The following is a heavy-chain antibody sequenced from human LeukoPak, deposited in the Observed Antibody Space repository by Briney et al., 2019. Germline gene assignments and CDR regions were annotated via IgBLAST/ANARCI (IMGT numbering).Heavy chain of an antibody. Sequence: PSENLSLTCTVSAGSISTSSYYWGWIRQPPGKGLEWIGRIYYTGSTHYNPCLKTRVTISVATSKNQYSLKLSSVTAADTAGYSCARLPHDYGEYGGKILNWFDPWGQGTLVTVSS. CDR2: IYYTGST. CDR1: AGSISTSSYY. CDR3: ARLPHDYGEYGGKILNWFDP. J-gene: IGHJ5*02. V-gene: IGHV4-39*01. D-gene: IGHD4-17*01.